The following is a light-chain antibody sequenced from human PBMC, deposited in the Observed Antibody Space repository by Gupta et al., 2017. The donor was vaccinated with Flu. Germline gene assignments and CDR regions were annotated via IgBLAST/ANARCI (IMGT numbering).Light chain of an antibody. V-gene: IGLV2-23*01. Sequence: SALPQPASVSGSPGPSITIPCSGTSRAVGSYNLVSWYQQHTAKATKLMIYEGSKRTAGVASRFSGSKAGNTASLTISGLQAEDEADYYCCSDAGSSTYVFGTGTKVTVL. CDR2: EGS. CDR3: CSDAGSSTYV. CDR1: SRAVGSYNL. J-gene: IGLJ1*01.